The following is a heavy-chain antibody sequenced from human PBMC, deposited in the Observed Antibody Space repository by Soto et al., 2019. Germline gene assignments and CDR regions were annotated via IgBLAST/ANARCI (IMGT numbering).Heavy chain of an antibody. J-gene: IGHJ4*02. CDR3: ARDYDSSGYYYTPLDY. V-gene: IGHV3-7*04. CDR2: IKQDGSEK. D-gene: IGHD3-22*01. Sequence: GGSLRLSCAASGFTFSSYWMSWVRQAPGKGLEWVANIKQDGSEKYYVDSVKGRFTISRDNAKNSLYLQMNSLRAEDTAVYYCARDYDSSGYYYTPLDYWGQGTLVTVSS. CDR1: GFTFSSYW.